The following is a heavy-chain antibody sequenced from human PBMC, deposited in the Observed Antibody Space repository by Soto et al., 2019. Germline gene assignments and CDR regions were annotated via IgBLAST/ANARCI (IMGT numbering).Heavy chain of an antibody. CDR2: IFYSGST. V-gene: IGHV4-39*01. Sequence: SETLSLTCTVSNASISSRKWWTWVRQTPGKGLEWIGSIFYSGSTYYNPSLKSRVTISVDTSKNQFSLKLSSVTAADTAVYYCARHLTYCSAGSCYSDFPYYGMDVWGQGTTVT. J-gene: IGHJ6*02. CDR1: NASISSRKW. CDR3: ARHLTYCSAGSCYSDFPYYGMDV. D-gene: IGHD2-15*01.